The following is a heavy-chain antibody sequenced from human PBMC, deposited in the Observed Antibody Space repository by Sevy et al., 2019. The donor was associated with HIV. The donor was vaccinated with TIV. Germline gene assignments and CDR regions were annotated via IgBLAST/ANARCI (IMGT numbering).Heavy chain of an antibody. CDR1: GYLFISFV. J-gene: IGHJ4*02. D-gene: IGHD6-13*01. CDR2: INVGNGNT. CDR3: TREAKQQLSQYFFDF. Sequence: ASVKVSCKASGYLFISFVMHWVRQAPGQGLEWVGWINVGNGNTKYSQKFQDRVTITRDASTSTTYMGLTSLTSEDTAIYYCTREAKQQLSQYFFDFWDQGTLVTVSS. V-gene: IGHV1-3*01.